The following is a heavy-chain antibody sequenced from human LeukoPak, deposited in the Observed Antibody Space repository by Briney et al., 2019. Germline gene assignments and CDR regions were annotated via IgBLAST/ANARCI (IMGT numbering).Heavy chain of an antibody. J-gene: IGHJ4*02. CDR2: ISGSGGST. Sequence: GGSLRLSCAASGFTFSSYAMSWVRQAPGKGLEWVSAISGSGGSTYYADSVKGRFTISRDNAKNSLYLQMNSLRAEDTAVYYCARDFRGYYIYWGQGTLVTVYS. V-gene: IGHV3-23*01. CDR1: GFTFSSYA. CDR3: ARDFRGYYIY. D-gene: IGHD3-3*01.